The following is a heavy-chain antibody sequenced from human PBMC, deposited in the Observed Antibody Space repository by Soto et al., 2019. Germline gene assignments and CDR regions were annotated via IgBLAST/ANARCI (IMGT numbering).Heavy chain of an antibody. CDR1: GFTFSSYA. CDR2: ISGSGGST. CDR3: AKNRFLGWLLYSYYFDY. J-gene: IGHJ4*01. D-gene: IGHD3-3*01. V-gene: IGHV3-23*01. Sequence: EVQLLESGGGLVQPGGSLRLSCAASGFTFSSYAMSWVRQAPGKGLEWVSAISGSGGSTYYADSVKGRFTISRDNSKNTLYLQMISLRAEDTAVYYCAKNRFLGWLLYSYYFDYWGHGTLVTVSS.